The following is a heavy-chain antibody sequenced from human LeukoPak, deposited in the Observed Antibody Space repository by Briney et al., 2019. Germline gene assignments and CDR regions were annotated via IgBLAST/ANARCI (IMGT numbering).Heavy chain of an antibody. D-gene: IGHD3-22*01. CDR3: ARDRAFNYYDSTSPFDY. CDR2: ISAYNGNT. Sequence: ASVKVSCKASGYTFTSYGISWVRQAPGQGLEWMGWISAYNGNTNYAQKLQGRVTMTTDTSTSTAYMELRSLRSDDTAVYYCARDRAFNYYDSTSPFDYWGQGTLVTVSS. CDR1: GYTFTSYG. V-gene: IGHV1-18*01. J-gene: IGHJ4*02.